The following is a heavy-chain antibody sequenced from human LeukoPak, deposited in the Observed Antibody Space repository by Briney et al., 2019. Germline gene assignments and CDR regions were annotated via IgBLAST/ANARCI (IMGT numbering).Heavy chain of an antibody. Sequence: GGSLRLSCAASGFNFNTYAMSWVRQAPGKGLEWVSAISGSGGTSYYADSVKGRFTISRDNSKNTLYLQINSLRAEDTALYYCAKDHLPGIVVADRDYWGQGTLVTVSS. V-gene: IGHV3-23*01. CDR2: ISGSGGTS. J-gene: IGHJ4*02. D-gene: IGHD6-19*01. CDR1: GFNFNTYA. CDR3: AKDHLPGIVVADRDY.